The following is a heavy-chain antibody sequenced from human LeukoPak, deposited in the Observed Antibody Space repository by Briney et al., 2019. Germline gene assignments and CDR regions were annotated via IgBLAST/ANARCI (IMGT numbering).Heavy chain of an antibody. Sequence: GGSLRLSCAASGFTFSSYGMHWVRQAPGKGLQWVAFIRYDGSNKYYADSVKGRFTISRDNSKNTLYLQMNSLRAEDTAVYYCAKQQLGLWSVFDIWGQGTMVTVSS. V-gene: IGHV3-30*02. CDR3: AKQQLGLWSVFDI. CDR2: IRYDGSNK. CDR1: GFTFSSYG. J-gene: IGHJ3*02. D-gene: IGHD6-13*01.